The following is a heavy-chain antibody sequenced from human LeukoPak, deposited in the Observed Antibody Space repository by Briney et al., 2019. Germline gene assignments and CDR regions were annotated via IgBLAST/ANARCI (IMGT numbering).Heavy chain of an antibody. CDR2: IRYDGSNK. CDR3: AKGPTIFGVAPLED. CDR1: GFTFSSYG. V-gene: IGHV3-30*02. Sequence: GGSLRLSCAASGFTFSSYGMHWVRQAPGKGLEWVAFIRYDGSNKYYADSVKGRFTISRDNSKNTLYLQMNSLRAEDTAVYYCAKGPTIFGVAPLEDWGQGTLVTVSS. J-gene: IGHJ4*02. D-gene: IGHD3-3*01.